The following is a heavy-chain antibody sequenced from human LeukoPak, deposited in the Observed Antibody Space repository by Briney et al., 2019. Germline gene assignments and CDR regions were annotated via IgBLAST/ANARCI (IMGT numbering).Heavy chain of an antibody. CDR1: GGSISSSSYY. Sequence: PSETLSLTCTVSGGSISSSSYYWGWIRQPPGKGLEWIGSIYYSGSTYYNPSLKSRVTISVDTSKNQFSLKLSSVTAADTAVYYCARDSRVGGTTVGNWFDPWGQGTLVTVSS. J-gene: IGHJ5*02. CDR3: ARDSRVGGTTVGNWFDP. D-gene: IGHD4-23*01. CDR2: IYYSGST. V-gene: IGHV4-39*07.